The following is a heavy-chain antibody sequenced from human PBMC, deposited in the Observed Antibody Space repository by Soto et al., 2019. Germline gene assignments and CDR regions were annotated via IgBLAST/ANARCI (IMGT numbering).Heavy chain of an antibody. CDR1: GGSFSGYY. Sequence: QVQLQQWGAGLLKPSETLSLTCAVYGGSFSGYYWSWIRQPPGKGLEWIGEINHSGSTNYNPSPTIRVTIAVDTSKTQFSLMLSSLTGADTAVYDYARVRSWGYCSSTSCPYYFDYWGLGTLVTVSS. V-gene: IGHV4-34*01. CDR2: INHSGST. J-gene: IGHJ4*02. CDR3: ARVRSWGYCSSTSCPYYFDY. D-gene: IGHD2-2*01.